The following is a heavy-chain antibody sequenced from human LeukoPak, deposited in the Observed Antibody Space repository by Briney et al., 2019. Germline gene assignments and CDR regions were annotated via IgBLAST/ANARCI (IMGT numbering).Heavy chain of an antibody. Sequence: GGSLRLSCAASGFTFSDYYMSWIRQAPGKGLEWVSAISGSGGSTYYADSVEGRFTISRDNSKNTLYLQMNSLRAEDTAVYYCAKVDDYDILTGFDYWGQGTLVTVSS. CDR2: ISGSGGST. CDR1: GFTFSDYY. J-gene: IGHJ4*02. D-gene: IGHD3-9*01. V-gene: IGHV3-23*01. CDR3: AKVDDYDILTGFDY.